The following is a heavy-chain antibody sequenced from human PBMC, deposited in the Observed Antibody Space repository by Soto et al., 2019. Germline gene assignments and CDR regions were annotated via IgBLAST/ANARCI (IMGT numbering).Heavy chain of an antibody. CDR1: GFTLSSYA. J-gene: IGHJ6*02. CDR2: ISGSGGST. D-gene: IGHD1-26*01. V-gene: IGHV3-23*01. CDR3: AKGPREHHYYYYGMDV. Sequence: GGSLRLSCAASGFTLSSYAMSWVRQAPGKGLEWVSAISGSGGSTYYADSVKGRFTISRDNSKNTLYLQMNSLRAEDTAVYYCAKGPREHHYYYYGMDVWGQGTTVTVSS.